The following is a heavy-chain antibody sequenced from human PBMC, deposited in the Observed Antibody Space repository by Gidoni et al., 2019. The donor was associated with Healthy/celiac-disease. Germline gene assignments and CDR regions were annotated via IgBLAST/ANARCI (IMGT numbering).Heavy chain of an antibody. V-gene: IGHV3-30*18. J-gene: IGHJ4*02. D-gene: IGHD3-10*01. CDR1: GFTFSSYG. CDR3: AKIPPMVRGVRETNYFDY. Sequence: QVQLVESGGGVVQPGRSLRLSCAASGFTFSSYGMHWVRQAPGKGLEWVAVISYDGSNKYYADSVKGRFTISRDNSKNTLYLQMNSLRAEDTAVYYCAKIPPMVRGVRETNYFDYWGQGTLVTVSS. CDR2: ISYDGSNK.